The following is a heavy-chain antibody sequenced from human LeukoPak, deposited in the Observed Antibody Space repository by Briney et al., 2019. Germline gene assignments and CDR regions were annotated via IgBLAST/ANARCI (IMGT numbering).Heavy chain of an antibody. D-gene: IGHD3-10*01. Sequence: SETLSLTCTVSGGSISSYYWSWIRQPPGKGLEWIGYIYYSGSTNYNPSLKSRVTMSVDTSKNQFSLKLSPVTAADTAVYYCARTMVRGDAFDIWGQGTMVTVSS. J-gene: IGHJ3*02. CDR2: IYYSGST. CDR3: ARTMVRGDAFDI. CDR1: GGSISSYY. V-gene: IGHV4-59*01.